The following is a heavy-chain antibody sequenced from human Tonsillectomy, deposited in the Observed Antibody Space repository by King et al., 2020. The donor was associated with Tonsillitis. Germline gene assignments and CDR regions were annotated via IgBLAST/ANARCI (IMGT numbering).Heavy chain of an antibody. CDR1: GNSFTSHW. D-gene: IGHD4-17*01. Sequence: VQLVESGAEVKKPGESLKISCKGSGNSFTSHWVGWVRQMPGKGLEWMGIIYPGDSHTRYSPSFQGQVTISADKSINTAYLQWSSLKASDSGIYYCASLRRLNYGDLLPDYWGQGTLVTVSA. V-gene: IGHV5-51*03. CDR3: ASLRRLNYGDLLPDY. J-gene: IGHJ4*02. CDR2: IYPGDSHT.